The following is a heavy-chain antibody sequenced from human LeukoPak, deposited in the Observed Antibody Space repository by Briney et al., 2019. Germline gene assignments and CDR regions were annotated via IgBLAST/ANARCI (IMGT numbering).Heavy chain of an antibody. J-gene: IGHJ4*02. Sequence: GASVKVSCKASGYTFSSYYMHWVRQAPGQGLEWMGIINPSGGSTSYAQKFQGRVTMTRDTSTSTVYMELSSLRSEDTAVYYCARASGAGGMLYGPDYWGQGTLVTVSS. CDR3: ARASGAGGMLYGPDY. D-gene: IGHD2-8*01. CDR1: GYTFSSYY. V-gene: IGHV1-46*01. CDR2: INPSGGST.